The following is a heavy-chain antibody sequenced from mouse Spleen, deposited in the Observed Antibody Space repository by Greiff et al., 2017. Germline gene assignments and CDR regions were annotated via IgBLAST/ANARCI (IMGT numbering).Heavy chain of an antibody. CDR1: GFTFSDFY. D-gene: IGHD4-1*01. J-gene: IGHJ3*01. V-gene: IGHV7-1*01. Sequence: EVKLMESGGGLVQSGRSLRLSCATSGFTFSDFYMEWVRQAPGKGLEWIAASRNKANDYTTEYSASVKGRFIVSRDTSQSILYLQMNALRAEDTAIYYCARATVELVFAYWGQGTLVTVSA. CDR2: SRNKANDYTT. CDR3: ARATVELVFAY.